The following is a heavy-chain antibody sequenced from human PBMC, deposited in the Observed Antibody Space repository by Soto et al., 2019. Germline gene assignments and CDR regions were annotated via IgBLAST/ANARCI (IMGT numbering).Heavy chain of an antibody. D-gene: IGHD2-8*01. Sequence: QVQLQQWGAGLLKPSETLSLTCAVYGGSFSGYYWSWIRQPPGKGREWIGEINHSGSTNYNPSLKSRVTISVDTSKNQFSLKLSSVTAADTAVYYCAREGPYCTNGVCYGIDYWGQGTLVTVSS. CDR1: GGSFSGYY. CDR3: AREGPYCTNGVCYGIDY. CDR2: INHSGST. J-gene: IGHJ4*02. V-gene: IGHV4-34*01.